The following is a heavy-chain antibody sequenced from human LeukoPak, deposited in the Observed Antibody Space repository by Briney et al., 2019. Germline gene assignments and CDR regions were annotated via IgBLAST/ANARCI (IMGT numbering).Heavy chain of an antibody. Sequence: SETLSLTCSVSGGSLSSGGYYWSWIRQRPGKGLEYIGHIYYSGSTDYTPSLKSRVTISIDTSKNQFSLKVTSVTAADTAVYYCARAGSYRWFDPWGQGTLVTVSS. V-gene: IGHV4-31*03. CDR3: ARAGSYRWFDP. CDR1: GGSLSSGGYY. D-gene: IGHD3-10*01. CDR2: IYYSGST. J-gene: IGHJ5*02.